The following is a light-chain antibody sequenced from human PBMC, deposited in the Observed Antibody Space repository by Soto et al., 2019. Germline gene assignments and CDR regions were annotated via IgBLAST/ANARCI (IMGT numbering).Light chain of an antibody. J-gene: IGKJ2*01. V-gene: IGKV1-9*01. CDR3: QQLSSHPYT. CDR1: QGISSY. Sequence: QLTQSPSSLSASVGDRVTITCRASQGISSYLAWYQQRPGKAPKLLIYDASTFQSGVPSRVGVCGSGSDFTLTITSLQPEDFATYYCQQLSSHPYTFGQRTKLEIK. CDR2: DAS.